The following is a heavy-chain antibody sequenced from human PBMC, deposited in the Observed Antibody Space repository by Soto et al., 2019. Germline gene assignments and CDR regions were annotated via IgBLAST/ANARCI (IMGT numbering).Heavy chain of an antibody. J-gene: IGHJ6*03. Sequence: QVQLQESGPGLVQPSGTLSLTCIVSGASVANENWWSWVRQPPGKGLEWIGEIHHSGANNNSPSLKSRVSISVDKSKNQSSLKLNSLTAADSAVYFCTRHFDYSMDVWGQGATVTVS. CDR3: TRHFDYSMDV. CDR1: GASVANENW. V-gene: IGHV4-4*02. CDR2: IHHSGAN.